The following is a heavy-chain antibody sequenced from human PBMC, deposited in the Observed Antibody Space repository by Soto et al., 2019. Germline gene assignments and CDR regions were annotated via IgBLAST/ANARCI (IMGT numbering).Heavy chain of an antibody. J-gene: IGHJ5*02. CDR3: ARLNKPGWFDP. V-gene: IGHV4-39*01. CDR2: IYYSGST. CDR1: SGSIISSNYY. Sequence: QLQLQESGPGLVKPSETLSFTCTVSSGSIISSNYYWAWIRQPPEKGLEWIATIYYSGSTYYSPSLKSRVTISVDTSKNQFSLRLASVTAADTAVYYCARLNKPGWFDPWGQGTLVTVS.